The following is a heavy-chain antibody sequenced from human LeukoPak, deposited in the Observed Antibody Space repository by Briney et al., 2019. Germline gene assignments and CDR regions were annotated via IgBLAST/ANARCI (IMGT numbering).Heavy chain of an antibody. J-gene: IGHJ4*02. D-gene: IGHD1/OR15-1a*01. Sequence: ASVKVSCKASGYTFTSYDINWVRQAPGQGLEWMGWINPNSGGTNYAQKFQGRVTMTRDTSISTAYMELSRLRSDDTAVYYCATDTPNNVAYWGQGTLVIVSS. V-gene: IGHV1-2*02. CDR2: INPNSGGT. CDR3: ATDTPNNVAY. CDR1: GYTFTSYD.